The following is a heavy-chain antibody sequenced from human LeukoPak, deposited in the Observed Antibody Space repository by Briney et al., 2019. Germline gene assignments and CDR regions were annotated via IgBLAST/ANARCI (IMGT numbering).Heavy chain of an antibody. V-gene: IGHV3-23*01. CDR1: GFPYSRYA. Sequence: GGPLRLFCTPSGFPYSRYAMTWVPESPGKAVEWFSTLCHSGGSAYYADYVKGRLAISRDNAKNTMYLQMHRLRAEDTGVYFCAKERELGRGMADYFAYWGQGKLVTVS. D-gene: IGHD1-1*01. CDR2: LCHSGGSA. CDR3: AKERELGRGMADYFAY. J-gene: IGHJ4*02.